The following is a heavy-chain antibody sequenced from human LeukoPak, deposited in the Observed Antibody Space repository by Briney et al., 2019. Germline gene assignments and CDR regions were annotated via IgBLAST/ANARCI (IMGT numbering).Heavy chain of an antibody. CDR2: ISSSGSTI. V-gene: IGHV3-11*04. J-gene: IGHJ6*03. CDR1: GFTFSDYY. Sequence: GGSLRLSCAASGFTFSDYYMSWIRQAPGKGLEWVSYISSSGSTIYYADSVKGRFTISRDNSKNTLYLQMNSLRAEDTAVYYCARDGALVVVAATPYYYYYYMDVWGKGTTVTVSS. D-gene: IGHD2-15*01. CDR3: ARDGALVVVAATPYYYYYYMDV.